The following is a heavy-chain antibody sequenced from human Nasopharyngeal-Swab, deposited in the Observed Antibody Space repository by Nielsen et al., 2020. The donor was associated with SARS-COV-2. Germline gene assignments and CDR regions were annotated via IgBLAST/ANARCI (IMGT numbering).Heavy chain of an antibody. V-gene: IGHV1-3*01. D-gene: IGHD2-2*02. Sequence: WVRQAPGQALEWMGWFHAANGYTKSSQKFQGRVAITRDTSASTAYMEVSSLRSEDTAVYYCASGRSPRHQLLYDWGQGTLVTVSS. J-gene: IGHJ4*02. CDR2: FHAANGYT. CDR3: ASGRSPRHQLLYD.